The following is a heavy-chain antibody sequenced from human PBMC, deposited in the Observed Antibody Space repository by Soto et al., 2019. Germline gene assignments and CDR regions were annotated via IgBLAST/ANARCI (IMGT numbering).Heavy chain of an antibody. J-gene: IGHJ4*02. CDR1: GFTFSSYA. V-gene: IGHV3-30-3*01. D-gene: IGHD6-19*01. Sequence: QVQLVESGGGVVQPGRSLRLSCAASGFTFSSYAMHWVRQAPGKGLEWVAVISYDGSNKYYADSVKGRFTISRDNSKNTLYLQMNSLRAEDMAVYYCATSRIAVAGFFDYWGQGTLVTVSS. CDR3: ATSRIAVAGFFDY. CDR2: ISYDGSNK.